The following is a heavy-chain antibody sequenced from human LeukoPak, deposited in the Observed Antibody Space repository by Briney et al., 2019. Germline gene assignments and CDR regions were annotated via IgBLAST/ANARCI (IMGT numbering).Heavy chain of an antibody. CDR2: IRYDGSNK. CDR3: AKDTTPPKAGFDP. D-gene: IGHD1-14*01. J-gene: IGHJ5*02. Sequence: GGSLRLSCAASGFTFSSYGMHWVRRAPGKGLEWVAFIRYDGSNKYYADSVKGRFTISRDNSKNTLYLQMNSLRAEDTAVYYCAKDTTPPKAGFDPWGQGTLVTVSS. CDR1: GFTFSSYG. V-gene: IGHV3-30*02.